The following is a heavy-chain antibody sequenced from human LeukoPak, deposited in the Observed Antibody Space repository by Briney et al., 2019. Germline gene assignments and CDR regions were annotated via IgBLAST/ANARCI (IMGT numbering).Heavy chain of an antibody. D-gene: IGHD3-22*01. CDR3: ARGNIDSKDLYY. J-gene: IGHJ4*02. CDR1: GGSFSGYY. V-gene: IGHV4-34*01. CDR2: INHSGST. Sequence: SETLSHSCAVYGGSFSGYYWSWIRQPPGKGLEWIGEINHSGSTNYNPSLKSRVTISVDTSKNQFSLKLSSVTAADTAVYYCARGNIDSKDLYYWGQGTLVTVSS.